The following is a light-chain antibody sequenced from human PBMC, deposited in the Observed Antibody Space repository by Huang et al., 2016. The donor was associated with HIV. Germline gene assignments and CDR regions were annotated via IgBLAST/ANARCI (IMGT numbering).Light chain of an antibody. CDR3: MQALQTPWT. CDR2: LSS. CDR1: QSLLHSNGYNY. V-gene: IGKV2-28*01. Sequence: DIVMTQSPLSLPVTPGEAASISCRSNQSLLHSNGYNYVDWYLQKPGQSPQLLIYLSSSRASSVPDRFSGSGSGADFTLKISRVEAEDVGVYYCMQALQTPWTFGQGTKVEIK. J-gene: IGKJ1*01.